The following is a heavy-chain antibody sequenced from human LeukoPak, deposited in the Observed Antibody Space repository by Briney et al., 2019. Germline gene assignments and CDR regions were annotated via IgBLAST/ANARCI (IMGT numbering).Heavy chain of an antibody. CDR2: IIPIFGTA. J-gene: IGHJ4*02. CDR3: ARGTITGTPYFDY. D-gene: IGHD1-20*01. CDR1: GYTLTELS. V-gene: IGHV1-69*13. Sequence: SVKVSCKVSGYTLTELSMHWVRQAPGQGLEWMGGIIPIFGTANYAQKFQGRVTITADESTSTAYMELSSLRSEDTAVYYCARGTITGTPYFDYWGQGTLVTVSS.